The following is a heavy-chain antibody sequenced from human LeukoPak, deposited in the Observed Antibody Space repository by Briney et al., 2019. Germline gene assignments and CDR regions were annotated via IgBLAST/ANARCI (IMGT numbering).Heavy chain of an antibody. V-gene: IGHV1-2*02. Sequence: GASVKVSCKASGYTFTGYYMHWVRQAPGQGLEWMGWINPNSGGTNYAQKFQGRVTMTRDTSISTAYMELSRLRSDDTAVYYCASSYSGSYYSSWFDPWGQGTLVTVSS. J-gene: IGHJ5*02. D-gene: IGHD1-26*01. CDR3: ASSYSGSYYSSWFDP. CDR2: INPNSGGT. CDR1: GYTFTGYY.